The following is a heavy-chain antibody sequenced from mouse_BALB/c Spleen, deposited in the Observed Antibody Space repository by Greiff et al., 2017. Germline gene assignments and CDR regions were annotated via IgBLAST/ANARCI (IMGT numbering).Heavy chain of an antibody. Sequence: EVQLQQSGPELVKPGASVKIPCKASGYTFTDYNMDWVKQSHGKSLEWIGDINPNNGGTIYNQKFKGKATLTVDKSSSTAYMELRSLTSEDTAVYYCAREEAYYAMDYWGQGTSVTVSS. V-gene: IGHV1-18*01. D-gene: IGHD6-1*01. CDR1: GYTFTDYN. CDR3: AREEAYYAMDY. CDR2: INPNNGGT. J-gene: IGHJ4*01.